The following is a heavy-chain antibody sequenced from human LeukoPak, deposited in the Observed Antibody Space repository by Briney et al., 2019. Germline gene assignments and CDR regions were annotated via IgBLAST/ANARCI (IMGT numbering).Heavy chain of an antibody. CDR3: ASQRGSYFTY. CDR1: GYTFTSYY. J-gene: IGHJ4*02. CDR2: INPSGGST. D-gene: IGHD1-26*01. Sequence: ASVKVSCKASGYTFTSYYMHWVRQAPGQGLEWMGIINPSGGSTSYAQKFQGRVTMTRDTSTSTVYMELSSLGSEDTAVYYCASQRGSYFTYWGQGTLVTVSS. V-gene: IGHV1-46*01.